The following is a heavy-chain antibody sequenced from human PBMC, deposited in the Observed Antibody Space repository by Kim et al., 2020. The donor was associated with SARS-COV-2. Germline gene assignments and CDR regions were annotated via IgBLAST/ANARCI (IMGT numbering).Heavy chain of an antibody. V-gene: IGHV3-11*04. CDR3: ARDFPGYYDILTGYYAHLDY. Sequence: GGSLRLSCAASGFTFSDYYMSWIRQAPGKGLEWVSYISSSGSTIYYADSVKGRFTISRDNAKNSLYLQMNSLRAEDTAVYYCARDFPGYYDILTGYYAHLDYCGQGTLVTDSS. D-gene: IGHD3-9*01. CDR1: GFTFSDYY. CDR2: ISSSGSTI. J-gene: IGHJ4*02.